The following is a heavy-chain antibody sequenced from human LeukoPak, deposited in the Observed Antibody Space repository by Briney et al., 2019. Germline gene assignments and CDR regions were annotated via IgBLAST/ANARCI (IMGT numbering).Heavy chain of an antibody. V-gene: IGHV3-11*04. CDR3: ATGGQRVYPYYDFWNGFFR. CDR1: GFTFSDYY. J-gene: IGHJ4*02. D-gene: IGHD3-3*01. Sequence: GGSLRLSCAASGFTFSDYYMSWIRQAPWKGLEWVSYLSSSGSTMYYADSVRGRLTISRDNAKNSVFLQLTSLTVEDTAVYYCATGGQRVYPYYDFWNGFFRWGQGALVTVSP. CDR2: LSSSGSTM.